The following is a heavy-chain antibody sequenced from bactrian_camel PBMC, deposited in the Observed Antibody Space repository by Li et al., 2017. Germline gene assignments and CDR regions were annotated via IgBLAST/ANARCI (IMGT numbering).Heavy chain of an antibody. J-gene: IGHJ4*01. Sequence: DVQLVESGGGSVQDGGSLTLSCELKGYTYSSYCLGWWRQVPGKEREAVAVCSSDGTTTSYAGSVQGRFTISKDNTKNTLYLQMNSLKPEDTAMYYCAAVVDCYYASPTTWRYDYQGQGTQVTVS. CDR2: CSSDGTTT. CDR1: GYTYSSYC. D-gene: IGHD1*01. V-gene: IGHV3S67*01.